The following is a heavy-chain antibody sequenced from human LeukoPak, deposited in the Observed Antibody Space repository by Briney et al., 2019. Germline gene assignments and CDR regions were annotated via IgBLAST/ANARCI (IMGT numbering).Heavy chain of an antibody. V-gene: IGHV1-69*01. J-gene: IGHJ4*02. Sequence: SVKVSFKASGGTFSSYAISWVRQAPGQGLEWMGGIIPIFGTANYAQKFQGRVTITADESTSTAYMELSSLRSEDTAVYYCARDRRQQWLLSYFDYWGQGTLVTVSS. D-gene: IGHD6-19*01. CDR2: IIPIFGTA. CDR1: GGTFSSYA. CDR3: ARDRRQQWLLSYFDY.